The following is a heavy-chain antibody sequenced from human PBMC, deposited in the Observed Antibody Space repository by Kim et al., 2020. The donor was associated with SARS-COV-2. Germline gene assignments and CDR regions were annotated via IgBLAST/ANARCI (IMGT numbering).Heavy chain of an antibody. D-gene: IGHD3-10*01. CDR2: ISGSGSDK. V-gene: IGHV3-11*01. CDR1: GFIFSAYY. CDR3: ARVARGPTD. J-gene: IGHJ1*01. Sequence: GGSLRLSCTASGFIFSAYYMTWVRQTPGKGLEWLSYISGSGSDKSYADSVKGRFTISRDNAKSSLYLQMDSLRVEDTAVYYCARVARGPTDWGRGTLVT.